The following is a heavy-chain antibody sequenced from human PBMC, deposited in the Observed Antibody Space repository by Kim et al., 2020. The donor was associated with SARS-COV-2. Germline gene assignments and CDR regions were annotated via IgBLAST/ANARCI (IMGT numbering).Heavy chain of an antibody. Sequence: ADSGRGRFTISRDNSKNTLYLQMNTLRVEDTAVYYCAKDQVAAAGYGMDVWGQGTTVVVSS. V-gene: IGHV3-23*01. D-gene: IGHD6-25*01. J-gene: IGHJ6*02. CDR3: AKDQVAAAGYGMDV.